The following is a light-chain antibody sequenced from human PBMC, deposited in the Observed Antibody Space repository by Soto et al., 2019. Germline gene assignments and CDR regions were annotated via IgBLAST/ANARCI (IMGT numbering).Light chain of an antibody. CDR2: EVS. J-gene: IGLJ2*01. Sequence: QSVLTQPASVSGSPGQSITISCTGNSSDVGYYNYVSWYQHHPGKAPKLMIYEVSNRPSGVSNRFSGSKSGNTASLTISGLQAEDEADYYCSSYTSSSTLVFGGGTKLTVL. V-gene: IGLV2-14*01. CDR1: SSDVGYYNY. CDR3: SSYTSSSTLV.